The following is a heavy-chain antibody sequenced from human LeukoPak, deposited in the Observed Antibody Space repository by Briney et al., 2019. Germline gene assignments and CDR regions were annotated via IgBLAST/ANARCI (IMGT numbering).Heavy chain of an antibody. V-gene: IGHV1-58*02. CDR2: IVVGSGNT. CDR3: AAFVVVPAATSHTGWFDP. D-gene: IGHD2-2*01. CDR1: GFTFTSSA. J-gene: IGHJ5*02. Sequence: SVKVSCKASGFTFTSSAMQWVRQARGQRLEWIGWIVVGSGNTNYAQKFQERVTITRDMSTSTAYMELSSLRSEDTAVYYCAAFVVVPAATSHTGWFDPWGQGTLVTVSS.